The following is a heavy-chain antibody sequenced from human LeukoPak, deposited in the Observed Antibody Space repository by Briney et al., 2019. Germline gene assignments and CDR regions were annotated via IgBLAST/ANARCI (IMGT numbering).Heavy chain of an antibody. CDR2: IIPIFGTA. Sequence: SVKVSCKASGGAFSSYAISWVRQAPGQGLEWMGRIIPIFGTANYAQKFRGRVTITTDESTSTAYMELSSLRSEDTAVYYCARVWRSRPEDWGQGTLVTVSS. CDR3: ARVWRSRPED. CDR1: GGAFSSYA. D-gene: IGHD6-19*01. J-gene: IGHJ4*02. V-gene: IGHV1-69*05.